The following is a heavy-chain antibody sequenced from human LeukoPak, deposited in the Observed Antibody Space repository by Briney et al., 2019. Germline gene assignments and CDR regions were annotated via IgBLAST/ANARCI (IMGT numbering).Heavy chain of an antibody. CDR3: ASLAVAGGGADY. Sequence: SETLSLTCTVSGGSISSYYWSWIRQPPGKGLEWIGYIYYSGSTNYNPSLKSRVTISVDTSKNQFSLKLSSVTAADTAVYYCASLAVAGGGADYWGQGTLVTVSS. CDR1: GGSISSYY. D-gene: IGHD6-19*01. V-gene: IGHV4-59*01. CDR2: IYYSGST. J-gene: IGHJ4*02.